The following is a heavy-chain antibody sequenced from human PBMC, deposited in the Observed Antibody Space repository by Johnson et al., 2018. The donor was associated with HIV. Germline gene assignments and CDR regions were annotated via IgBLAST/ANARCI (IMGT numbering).Heavy chain of an antibody. CDR2: ISYDGSKK. Sequence: QVQLVESGGGVVQPGRSLRLSCAASGFTFSSYAMHWVRQAPGKGLEWVAVISYDGSKKYYADSVKGRFTISRDNSKTTLYLQLNSLRAGDTALYYCARDRRKHDDSSGYPDYDAFDIWGQGTMFTVSS. D-gene: IGHD3-22*01. CDR3: ARDRRKHDDSSGYPDYDAFDI. CDR1: GFTFSSYA. J-gene: IGHJ3*02. V-gene: IGHV3-30*04.